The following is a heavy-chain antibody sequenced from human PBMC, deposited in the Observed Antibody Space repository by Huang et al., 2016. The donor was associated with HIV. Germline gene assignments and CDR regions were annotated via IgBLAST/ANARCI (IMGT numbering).Heavy chain of an antibody. J-gene: IGHJ4*02. CDR1: GGSFSDHF. CDR2: VNHERST. Sequence: QVRLEQWGAGLLKSSETLSLTCAVYGGSFSDHFWTWIRQSPGKGREWIGEVNHERSTNYNPSLKSRVTITADMSKNQFALKLDSMTGADTGLYFCARPGYGSGWRFDSWGRGTLVTVTS. CDR3: ARPGYGSGWRFDS. D-gene: IGHD6-19*01. V-gene: IGHV4-34*01.